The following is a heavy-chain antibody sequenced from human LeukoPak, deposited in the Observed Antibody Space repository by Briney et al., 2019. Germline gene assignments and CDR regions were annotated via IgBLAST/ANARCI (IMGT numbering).Heavy chain of an antibody. CDR3: ARGGKVRNAMDV. J-gene: IGHJ6*02. D-gene: IGHD1-26*01. CDR2: IYYSGST. CDR1: GGSISSYY. V-gene: IGHV4-59*01. Sequence: SETLSLTCTVSGGSISSYYWSWIRQPPGKGLEWIGYIYYSGSTNHNPSLKSRVTISVDTSRNQFSLKLSSVTAADTAVYYCARGGKVRNAMDVWGQGTTVTVSS.